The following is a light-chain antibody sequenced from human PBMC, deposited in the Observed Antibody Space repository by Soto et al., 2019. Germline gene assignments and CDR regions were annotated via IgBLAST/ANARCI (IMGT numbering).Light chain of an antibody. V-gene: IGLV1-44*01. CDR1: SSNIGTNT. CDR2: RNI. J-gene: IGLJ1*01. CDR3: AAWDESLVADV. Sequence: QSVLTQPPSASGTPGQRVTISCSGSSSNIGTNTVNWYQQLSATAPKVLIYRNIEQPSGVSDRFSGSKSGTSASLAISGLQSEDEGDYYCAAWDESLVADVFGTGTKVTVL.